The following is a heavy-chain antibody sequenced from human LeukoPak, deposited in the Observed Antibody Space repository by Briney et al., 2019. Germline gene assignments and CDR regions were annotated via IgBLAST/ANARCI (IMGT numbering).Heavy chain of an antibody. CDR2: ISSSSSYI. J-gene: IGHJ4*02. D-gene: IGHD3-10*01. Sequence: GGSLRLSCAASGFTFSSYSMNWVRQAPGKGLEWVSSISSSSSYIYYADSVKGRFTISRDNAKNSLHLQMNSLRAEDTAVYYCARDHGSGSFSIDYWGQGTLVTVSS. V-gene: IGHV3-21*01. CDR1: GFTFSSYS. CDR3: ARDHGSGSFSIDY.